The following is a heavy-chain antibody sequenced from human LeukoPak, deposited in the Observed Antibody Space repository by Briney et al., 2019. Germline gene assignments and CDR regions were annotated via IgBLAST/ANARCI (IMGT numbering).Heavy chain of an antibody. J-gene: IGHJ4*02. D-gene: IGHD3-10*01. CDR3: ARVRYYGSGSYPIDY. V-gene: IGHV1-2*02. CDR2: INPNSGGT. CDR1: GYTFTVYY. Sequence: ASVKVSCKASGYTFTVYYMHWVRQAPGQGLEWMGWINPNSGGTNYAQKFQGRVTMTRDTSISTAYMELSRLRSDDTAVYYCARVRYYGSGSYPIDYWGQGTLVTVSS.